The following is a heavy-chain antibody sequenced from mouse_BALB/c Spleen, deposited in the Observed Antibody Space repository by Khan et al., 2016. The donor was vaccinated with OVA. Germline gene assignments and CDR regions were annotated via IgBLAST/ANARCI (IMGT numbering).Heavy chain of an antibody. D-gene: IGHD2-14*01. CDR1: GFSLSRYN. CDR3: ARAYYRYDGYYAMDY. V-gene: IGHV2-6-4*01. J-gene: IGHJ4*01. CDR2: IWGGGGT. Sequence: VQLQQSGPGLVAPSQSLSITCTVSGFSLSRYNIHWVRQPPGKGLEWLGMIWGGGGTDYNSTLKIRLSISKDNSKSQVFLKMNSLQTDDTAMYDCARAYYRYDGYYAMDYWGQGTSVTVAS.